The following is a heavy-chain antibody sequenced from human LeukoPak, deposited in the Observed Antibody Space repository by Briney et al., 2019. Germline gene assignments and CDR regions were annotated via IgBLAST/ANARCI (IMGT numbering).Heavy chain of an antibody. CDR1: GFTFSSYG. V-gene: IGHV3-30*18. CDR2: ISYDGSSK. Sequence: PGRSLRLSCAASGFTFSSYGMHWVRQAPGKGLEWVAVISYDGSSKYYADSVKGRFTISRDNSKSTLYLQMNSLRAEDTAVYYCAKGGHYYYDSTTFDYWGQGTLVTVSS. CDR3: AKGGHYYYDSTTFDY. J-gene: IGHJ4*02. D-gene: IGHD3-22*01.